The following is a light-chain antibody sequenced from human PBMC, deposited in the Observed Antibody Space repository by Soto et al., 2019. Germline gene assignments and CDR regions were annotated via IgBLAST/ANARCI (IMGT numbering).Light chain of an antibody. Sequence: EIVLTQSPGTLSLSPGERATLFCRASQNIHFSYLAWYQQKPGQAPRLLISGTSTRATGIPDRFSGSGSGTDFTLTISRLEPEDFAVYYCQQYGSSPLVTFGPGTKVDVK. CDR2: GTS. V-gene: IGKV3-20*01. J-gene: IGKJ3*01. CDR1: QNIHFSY. CDR3: QQYGSSPLVT.